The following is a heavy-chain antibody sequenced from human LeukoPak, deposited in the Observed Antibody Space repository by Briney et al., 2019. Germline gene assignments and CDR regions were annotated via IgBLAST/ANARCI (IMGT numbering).Heavy chain of an antibody. J-gene: IGHJ6*03. CDR2: IIPIFGTA. D-gene: IGHD3-22*01. CDR1: VGTFSSYA. V-gene: IGHV1-69*05. Sequence: SVKVSCKASVGTFSSYAISWVRQAPGQGLEWMGGIIPIFGTANYAQKFQGRVTITTDESTSTAYMELSSLRSEDTAVYYCARDTRDDSSGYYSKRYYYYYMDVWGKGTTVTVSS. CDR3: ARDTRDDSSGYYSKRYYYYYMDV.